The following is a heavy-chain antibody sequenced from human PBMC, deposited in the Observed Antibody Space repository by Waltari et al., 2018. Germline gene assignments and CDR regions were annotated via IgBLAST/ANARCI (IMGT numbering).Heavy chain of an antibody. CDR3: ARDPSSSVSFDI. Sequence: SYAISWVRQAPGQGLEWMGGIIPIFGTANYAQKFQGRVTITADESTSTAYMELSRLRSEDTAVYYCARDPSSSVSFDIWGQGTMVTVSS. V-gene: IGHV1-69*01. J-gene: IGHJ3*02. CDR1: SYA. D-gene: IGHD6-6*01. CDR2: IIPIFGTA.